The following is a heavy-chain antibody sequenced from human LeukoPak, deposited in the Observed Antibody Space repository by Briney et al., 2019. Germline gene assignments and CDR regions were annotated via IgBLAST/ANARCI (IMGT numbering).Heavy chain of an antibody. V-gene: IGHV1-69*02. CDR1: GGTFSSYT. J-gene: IGHJ6*03. Sequence: ASVKVSCKASGGTFSSYTIRWVRQAPGQGLEWMGRIIPILGIANYAQKFQGRVTITADKSTSTAYMELSSLRSEDTAVYYCAVSAGNYSPDYYYYYMDVWGKGTTVTVSS. CDR2: IIPILGIA. CDR3: AVSAGNYSPDYYYYYMDV. D-gene: IGHD1-7*01.